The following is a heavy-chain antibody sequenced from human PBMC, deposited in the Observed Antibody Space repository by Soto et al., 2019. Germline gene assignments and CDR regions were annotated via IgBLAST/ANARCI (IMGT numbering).Heavy chain of an antibody. CDR1: GFTFSSYA. D-gene: IGHD6-6*01. V-gene: IGHV3-23*01. CDR3: AKDHLLAARAYYFDS. CDR2: ISGSGGST. J-gene: IGHJ4*02. Sequence: GGSLRLSCAASGFTFSSYAMSWVRQAPWKGLEWVSAISGSGGSTYYADSVKGRFTISRDNSKNTLYLQMNSLRAEDTAVYYCAKDHLLAARAYYFDSWGQGTLVTVSS.